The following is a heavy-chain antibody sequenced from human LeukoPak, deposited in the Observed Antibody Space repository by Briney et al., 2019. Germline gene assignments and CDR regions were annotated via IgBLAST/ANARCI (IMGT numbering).Heavy chain of an antibody. CDR2: INAGNGNA. CDR3: ARGGYSYGFWFDP. V-gene: IGHV1-3*01. J-gene: IGHJ5*02. D-gene: IGHD5-18*01. Sequence: GASVKVSCKASGYTFTSYAMHWVRQAPGQRLEWMGWINAGNGNAKYSQKFQGRVTITRDTSASTAYMELSSLRSEDTAVYYCARGGYSYGFWFDPWGQGTLVTVSS. CDR1: GYTFTSYA.